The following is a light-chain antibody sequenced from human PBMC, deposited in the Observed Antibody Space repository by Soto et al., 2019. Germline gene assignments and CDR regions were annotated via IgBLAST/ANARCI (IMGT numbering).Light chain of an antibody. CDR1: QSIVTY. V-gene: IGKV1-39*01. J-gene: IGKJ1*01. CDR2: AAS. CDR3: QQYYSFPPT. Sequence: DIQMSQSPSSLSASVGDRVTITCLASQSIVTYLNWYQQKPGKAPELLIYAASTLQSGVPSRFSGSGSGTDFTLTISCLQSEDFATYYCQQYYSFPPTFGQGTKVDIK.